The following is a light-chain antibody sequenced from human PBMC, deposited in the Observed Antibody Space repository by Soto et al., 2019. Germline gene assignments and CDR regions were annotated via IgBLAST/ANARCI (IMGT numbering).Light chain of an antibody. CDR2: RNN. V-gene: IGLV1-47*01. CDR1: TSNIGSNC. CDR3: AAWDASLSGPV. J-gene: IGLJ2*01. Sequence: QSVLTQPPSASGTPGQRVPISCSGSTSNIGSNCVFWYQQLPGTAPKLLTYRNNQRPSGVPDRFSGSKSGTSASLAISGLRSEDEADYCCAAWDASLSGPVFGGGTKVTVL.